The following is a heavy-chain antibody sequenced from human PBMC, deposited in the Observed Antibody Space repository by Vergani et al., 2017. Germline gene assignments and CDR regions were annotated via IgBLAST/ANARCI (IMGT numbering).Heavy chain of an antibody. Sequence: QVQLQQWGGGLLKPSETLSLTCVVNGGSFTSYHWTWIRQSPGGLEWVGDIDHTGRPDYNPSLKSRLTMSEDKSRNQFSLTLNSVTATDTAIYFCARVNTETNGHLYYYYYMDVWGKGTTVTVSS. V-gene: IGHV4-34*01. CDR2: IDHTGRP. D-gene: IGHD4-11*01. CDR3: ARVNTETNGHLYYYYYMDV. CDR1: GGSFTSYH. J-gene: IGHJ6*03.